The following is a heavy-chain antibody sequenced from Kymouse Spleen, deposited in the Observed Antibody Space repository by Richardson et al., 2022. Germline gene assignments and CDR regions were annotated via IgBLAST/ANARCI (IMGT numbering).Heavy chain of an antibody. CDR3: ARDQEVRGVMDYYYGMDV. J-gene: IGHJ6*02. V-gene: IGHV3-13*01. D-gene: IGHD3-10*01. CDR2: IGTAGDT. Sequence: EVQLVESGGGLVQPGGSLRLSCAASGFTFSSYDMHWVRQATGKGLEWVSAIGTAGDTYYPGSVKGRFTISRENAKNSLYLQMNSLRAGDTAVYYCARDQEVRGVMDYYYGMDVWGQGTTVTVSS. CDR1: GFTFSSYD.